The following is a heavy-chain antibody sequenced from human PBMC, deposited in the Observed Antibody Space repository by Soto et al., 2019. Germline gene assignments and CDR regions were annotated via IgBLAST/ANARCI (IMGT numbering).Heavy chain of an antibody. CDR2: IYYSGST. V-gene: IGHV4-59*12. CDR1: GGSISTYY. CDR3: ARDPGGDYDNWAFDY. J-gene: IGHJ4*02. Sequence: SETLSLTCTVSGGSISTYYWSWIRQPPGKGLEWIGYIYYSGSTSYNPSLKSRVTMSVDTSKNQFSLKLSSVTAADTAVYYCARDPGGDYDNWAFDYWGQGTLVTVSS. D-gene: IGHD4-17*01.